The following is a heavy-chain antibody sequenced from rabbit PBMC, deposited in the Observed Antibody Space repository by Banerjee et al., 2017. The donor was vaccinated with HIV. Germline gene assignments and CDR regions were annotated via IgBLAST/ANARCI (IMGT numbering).Heavy chain of an antibody. D-gene: IGHD8-1*01. CDR2: IYAGSSGST. CDR1: GFSFSSSYY. J-gene: IGHJ6*01. Sequence: QSLEESGGDLVKPGASLTLTCTASGFSFSSSYYLCWVRQAPGKGLEWIACIYAGSSGSTYYASWAKGRFTISKTSSTTVTLQMTSLTAADTATYFCATTGYGVSTDYKLWGQGTLVTVS. CDR3: ATTGYGVSTDYKL. V-gene: IGHV1S40*01.